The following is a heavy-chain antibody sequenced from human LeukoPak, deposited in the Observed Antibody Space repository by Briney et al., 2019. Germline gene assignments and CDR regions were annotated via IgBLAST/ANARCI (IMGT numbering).Heavy chain of an antibody. CDR2: ISYDGSNK. V-gene: IGHV3-30*03. CDR1: GFTFSSYG. D-gene: IGHD3-3*01. Sequence: GRSLRLSCAASGFTFSSYGMHWVRQAPGKGLEWVAVISYDGSNKYYADSVKGRFTISRDNSKNTLYLQMNSLRAEDTAVYYCATVRLYDYDFWSGLDYWGQGTLVTVSS. CDR3: ATVRLYDYDFWSGLDY. J-gene: IGHJ4*02.